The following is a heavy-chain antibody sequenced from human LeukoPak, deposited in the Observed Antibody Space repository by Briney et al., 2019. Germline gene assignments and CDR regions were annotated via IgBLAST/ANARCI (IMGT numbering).Heavy chain of an antibody. CDR1: GGSISSISYY. Sequence: SETLSLTCTVSGGSISSISYYWGWLRQPPGKGLQWIGHIYYSGTDFYNPSLKSRVTISVDTSKNQFSLKLTSVTAADTAVYYCARGSSSGWYWTHFDYWGQGTLVTVSS. CDR2: IYYSGTD. V-gene: IGHV4-39*07. J-gene: IGHJ4*02. CDR3: ARGSSSGWYWTHFDY. D-gene: IGHD6-19*01.